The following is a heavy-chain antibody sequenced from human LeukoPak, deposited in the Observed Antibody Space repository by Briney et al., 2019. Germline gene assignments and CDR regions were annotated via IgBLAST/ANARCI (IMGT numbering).Heavy chain of an antibody. V-gene: IGHV4-34*01. Sequence: SETLSLTCAVYGGSFSGYYWSWIRQPPGKGLEWIGEINHSGSTNYNPSLESRVTISVDTSKNQFSLKLSSVTAADTAVYYCARELGLEKSYDYWGQGTLVTVSS. D-gene: IGHD7-27*01. CDR1: GGSFSGYY. J-gene: IGHJ4*02. CDR3: ARELGLEKSYDY. CDR2: INHSGST.